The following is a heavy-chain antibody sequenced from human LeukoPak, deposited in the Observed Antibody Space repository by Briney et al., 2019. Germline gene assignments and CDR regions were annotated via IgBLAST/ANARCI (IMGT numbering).Heavy chain of an antibody. Sequence: PSETLSLTCTVPGGSISSYYWSWIRQPPGKGLEWIGYIYYSGSTNYNPSLKSRVTISVDTSKNQFSLKLSSVTAADTAVYYCARKANYYDSSGQFDYWGQGTLVTVSS. CDR1: GGSISSYY. CDR2: IYYSGST. V-gene: IGHV4-59*01. CDR3: ARKANYYDSSGQFDY. J-gene: IGHJ4*02. D-gene: IGHD3-22*01.